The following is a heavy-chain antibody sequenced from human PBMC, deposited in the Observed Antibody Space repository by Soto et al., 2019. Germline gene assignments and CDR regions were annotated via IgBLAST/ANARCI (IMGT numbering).Heavy chain of an antibody. CDR1: GASVSSGSFH. D-gene: IGHD1-26*01. Sequence: PSETLSLTCTVSGASVSSGSFHWSWIRQPPGKGLQWIGYIFYSGTTNYNPSLKSRVTISVDTSKSQFSLKLSSVTAADTAMYYCARDLGSYLHDGLGVWGQGTTVTVSS. CDR3: ARDLGSYLHDGLGV. V-gene: IGHV4-61*01. J-gene: IGHJ6*02. CDR2: IFYSGTT.